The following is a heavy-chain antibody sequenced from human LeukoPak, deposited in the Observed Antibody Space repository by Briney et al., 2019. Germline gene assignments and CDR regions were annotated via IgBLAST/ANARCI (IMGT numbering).Heavy chain of an antibody. J-gene: IGHJ6*03. CDR1: GFTFSSYW. CDR2: IKQDGSEK. Sequence: GGSLRLSCAASGFTFSSYWMSWVRQAPGKGLEWVANIKQDGSEKYYVDSVKGRFTISRDNAKNSLYLQMNSLRAEDTAVYYCAKHKTPDYDILTRYYYYYYYMDVWGKGTTVTISS. V-gene: IGHV3-7*03. D-gene: IGHD3-9*01. CDR3: AKHKTPDYDILTRYYYYYYYMDV.